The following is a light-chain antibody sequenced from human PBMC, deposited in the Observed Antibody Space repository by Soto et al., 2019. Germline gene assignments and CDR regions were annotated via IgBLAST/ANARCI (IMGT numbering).Light chain of an antibody. V-gene: IGKV3-11*01. CDR2: YAS. CDR1: QSISIY. CDR3: QQRSNRPSIT. Sequence: EIALTQSQATLSFSPWPTATLPLMASQSISIYLAWYQQKPGQAPRLLIYYASNRATGIPARFSGSGSGTDFTLTISSLEPEDFAVYYCQQRSNRPSITFGQGTLLEI. J-gene: IGKJ5*01.